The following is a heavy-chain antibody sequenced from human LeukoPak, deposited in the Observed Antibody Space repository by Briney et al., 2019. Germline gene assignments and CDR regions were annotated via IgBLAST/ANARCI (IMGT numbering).Heavy chain of an antibody. CDR2: IIPIFGTA. D-gene: IGHD6-19*01. J-gene: IGHJ3*02. CDR1: GGTFSSCA. CDR3: ARVGAVAGMKAFDI. V-gene: IGHV1-69*06. Sequence: GASVKVSCKASGGTFSSCAISWVRQAPGQGLEWMGGIIPIFGTANYAQKFQGRVTITADKSTSTAYVELSSLRSEDTAVYYCARVGAVAGMKAFDIWGQGTMVTVSS.